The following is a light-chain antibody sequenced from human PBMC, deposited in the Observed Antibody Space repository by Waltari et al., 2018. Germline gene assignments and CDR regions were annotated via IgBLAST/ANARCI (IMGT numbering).Light chain of an antibody. Sequence: EIVCTQPPGTLSLFRGESATLSCRASQTVRTNYLAWYQQKPSQSPTLLIYGASSRATGIPDRFSGSGSGTDFSLTISSLEPEDIAVYYCQQYDISPLTFGGGTKVEI. CDR3: QQYDISPLT. CDR2: GAS. J-gene: IGKJ4*01. V-gene: IGKV3-20*01. CDR1: QTVRTNY.